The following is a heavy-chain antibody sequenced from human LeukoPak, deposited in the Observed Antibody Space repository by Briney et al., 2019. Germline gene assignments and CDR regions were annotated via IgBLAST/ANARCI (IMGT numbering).Heavy chain of an antibody. Sequence: GESLKISCQGSGYSFTSYWLGWVRQMPGKGLEWMGIIYPGDSDTRYSPSFQGQVTISADKSISTAYLQWSSLKASDTAMYYCARQVVGTRMAHDAFDIWGQGTMVTVSS. CDR3: ARQVVGTRMAHDAFDI. V-gene: IGHV5-51*01. CDR2: IYPGDSDT. J-gene: IGHJ3*02. D-gene: IGHD1-26*01. CDR1: GYSFTSYW.